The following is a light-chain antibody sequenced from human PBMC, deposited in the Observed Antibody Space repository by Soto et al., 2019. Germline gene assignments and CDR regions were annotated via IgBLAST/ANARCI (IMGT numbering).Light chain of an antibody. Sequence: ALQMTQSPSSLSASVGDSVTITCRATQDIRDDLGWYQQKPGKAPKLLIYAASSLQSEVPSRFSGSGSGTDFTLTISSLQPEDFATYFCLQDHGFPLTFGGGTKVEIK. V-gene: IGKV1-6*01. CDR3: LQDHGFPLT. J-gene: IGKJ4*01. CDR2: AAS. CDR1: QDIRDD.